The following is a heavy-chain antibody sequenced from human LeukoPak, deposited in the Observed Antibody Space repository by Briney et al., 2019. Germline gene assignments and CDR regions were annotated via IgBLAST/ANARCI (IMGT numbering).Heavy chain of an antibody. J-gene: IGHJ4*02. CDR2: ISGSGGST. V-gene: IGHV3-23*01. Sequence: GGSLRLSCAASGFTFSCYAMSWVRQAPGKGLEWVSAISGSGGSTYYADSVKGRFTISRDNSKNTLYLQMNGLRAEDTAAYYCAKEGREETTVTTDYWGQGTLVTVSS. D-gene: IGHD4-17*01. CDR3: AKEGREETTVTTDY. CDR1: GFTFSCYA.